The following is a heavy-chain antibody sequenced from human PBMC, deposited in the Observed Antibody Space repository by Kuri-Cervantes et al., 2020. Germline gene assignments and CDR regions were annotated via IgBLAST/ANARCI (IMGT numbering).Heavy chain of an antibody. D-gene: IGHD3-10*01. J-gene: IGHJ5*02. CDR2: INHSGST. CDR1: GGSFSGYY. V-gene: IGHV4-34*01. CDR3: ARYGNYHGSGSLSNWFDP. Sequence: SETLSLTCAVYGGSFSGYYWSWIRQPPGKGLEWIGEINHSGSTNYNPSLKSRVTISVDTSKNQFSLKLSSVTAADTAVYYCARYGNYHGSGSLSNWFDPWGQGTLVTVSS.